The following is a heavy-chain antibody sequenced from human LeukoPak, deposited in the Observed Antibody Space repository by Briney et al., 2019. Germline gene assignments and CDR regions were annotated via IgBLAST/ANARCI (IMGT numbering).Heavy chain of an antibody. CDR2: ISRSSRYI. J-gene: IGHJ4*02. CDR1: GFTFSSYS. Sequence: PGGSLRLSCAASGFTFSSYSMNWVRQAPGKGLEWVSSISRSSRYIYYADSVKGRFTISRDNSKNTLYLQMNSLRAEDTAVYYCARGREQWLVRLLFDYWGQGTLVTVSS. D-gene: IGHD6-19*01. V-gene: IGHV3-21*01. CDR3: ARGREQWLVRLLFDY.